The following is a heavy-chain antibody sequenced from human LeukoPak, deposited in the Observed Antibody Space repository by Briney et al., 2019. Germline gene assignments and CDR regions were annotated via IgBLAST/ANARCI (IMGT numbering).Heavy chain of an antibody. CDR3: ARHRGSGYPYFDY. V-gene: IGHV4-59*01. CDR2: IYYSGST. CDR1: GGSIINYY. D-gene: IGHD3-22*01. J-gene: IGHJ4*02. Sequence: SETLSLTCTVSGGSIINYYWSWIRQPPGKGLEWIGYIYYSGSTNYNPSLKSRVTISVDTSKNQFSLKMSSLTAADTAVYYCARHRGSGYPYFDYWGQGTLVTVSS.